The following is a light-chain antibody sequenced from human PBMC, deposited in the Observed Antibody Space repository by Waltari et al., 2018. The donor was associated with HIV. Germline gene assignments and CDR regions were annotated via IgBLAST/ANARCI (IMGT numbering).Light chain of an antibody. CDR3: CSYVGWSTILYV. J-gene: IGLJ1*01. CDR1: SSAVGSHNL. CDR2: EVS. V-gene: IGLV2-23*02. Sequence: QPALTQHASVSGSPGQSITISCTTTSSAVGSHNLVSWYQQHQGKAPKPMIYEVSKRPSGVANRVSGSKSGNAASVTLSGLQAEDEADYYCCSYVGWSTILYVFGTGTKVTVL.